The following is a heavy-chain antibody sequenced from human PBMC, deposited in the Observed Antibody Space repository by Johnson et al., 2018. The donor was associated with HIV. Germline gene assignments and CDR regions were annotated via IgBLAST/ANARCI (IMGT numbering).Heavy chain of an antibody. CDR2: IRSKANSYAT. CDR3: VVTVHSSGWYGGDDAFDI. V-gene: IGHV3-73*01. J-gene: IGHJ3*02. Sequence: EVQLVESGGGLVQPGGSLKLSCVASGFTFSGSAMHWVRQASGKGLEWVGRIRSKANSYATAYAASVTGRFTISRDDSQNTAYLQMNSLRAEDTALYYCVVTVHSSGWYGGDDAFDIWGQGTMVTVSS. CDR1: GFTFSGSA. D-gene: IGHD6-19*01.